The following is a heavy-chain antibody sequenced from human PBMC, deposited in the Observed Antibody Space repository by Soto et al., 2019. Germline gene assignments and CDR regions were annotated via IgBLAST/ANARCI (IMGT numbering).Heavy chain of an antibody. CDR1: GFTFSSYS. CDR3: ARGGPPSGYDYYYYYMDV. J-gene: IGHJ6*03. D-gene: IGHD5-12*01. Sequence: GGSLRLSCAASGFTFSSYSMNWVRQAPGKGLEWVSSISSSSSYIYYADSVKGRFTISRDNAKNSLYLQMNSLRAEDTAVYYCARGGPPSGYDYYYYYMDVWGKGTTVTVSS. CDR2: ISSSSSYI. V-gene: IGHV3-21*01.